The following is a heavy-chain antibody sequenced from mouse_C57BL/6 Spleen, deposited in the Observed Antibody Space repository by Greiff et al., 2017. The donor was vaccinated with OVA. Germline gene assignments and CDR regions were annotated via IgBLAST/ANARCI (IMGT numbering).Heavy chain of an antibody. V-gene: IGHV5-2*01. D-gene: IGHD1-1*01. J-gene: IGHJ3*01. Sequence: EVKLVESGGGLVQPGESLKLSCESNEYEFPSHDMSWVRKTPEKRLELVAAINSDGGSTYYPDTMERRFIISRDNTKKTLFLQMSSLRSEDTALYYCARWYYGRAWFAYWGQGTLVTVSA. CDR1: EYEFPSHD. CDR2: INSDGGST. CDR3: ARWYYGRAWFAY.